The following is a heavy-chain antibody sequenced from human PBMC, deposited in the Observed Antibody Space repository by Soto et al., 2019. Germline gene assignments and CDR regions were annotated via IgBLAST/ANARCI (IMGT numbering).Heavy chain of an antibody. J-gene: IGHJ4*02. D-gene: IGHD4-17*01. V-gene: IGHV2-5*02. Sequence: QAFGMTVDLCGLCLSNTNMGVAWLRQPPGKALEWLALIYWDDDKRYSPSLKDRLAISKDTSSNQVVLTITNMDPGDTATYFCAHAGDYDLLTFDHWGPGTLVTVSS. CDR1: GLCLSNTNMG. CDR3: AHAGDYDLLTFDH. CDR2: IYWDDDK.